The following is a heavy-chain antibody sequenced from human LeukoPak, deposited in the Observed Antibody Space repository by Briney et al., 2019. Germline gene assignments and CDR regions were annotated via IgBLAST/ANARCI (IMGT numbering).Heavy chain of an antibody. CDR3: ARVGATRNFDY. J-gene: IGHJ4*02. V-gene: IGHV4-34*01. D-gene: IGHD1-26*01. CDR2: INHSGST. Sequence: SETLSLTCAVYGGSFSGYYWSWIRQPPRKGLEWIGEINHSGSTNYNPPLKSRVTISVDTSKNQFSLKLSSVTAADTAVYYCARVGATRNFDYWGQGTLVTVSS. CDR1: GGSFSGYY.